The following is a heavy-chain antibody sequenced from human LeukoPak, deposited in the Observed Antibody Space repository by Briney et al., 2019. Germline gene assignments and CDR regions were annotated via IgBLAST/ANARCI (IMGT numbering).Heavy chain of an antibody. V-gene: IGHV3-11*04. CDR2: ISSSGTTI. CDR3: ARDAYSGSQDY. Sequence: GGSLRLSCAASGFTFSDYYMSWIRQAPGKGLEWVSYISSSGTTIYYADSVKGRFTISRDNAKISLYLQMNSLRAEDTAVYYCARDAYSGSQDYWGQGTLVTVSS. CDR1: GFTFSDYY. J-gene: IGHJ4*02. D-gene: IGHD1-26*01.